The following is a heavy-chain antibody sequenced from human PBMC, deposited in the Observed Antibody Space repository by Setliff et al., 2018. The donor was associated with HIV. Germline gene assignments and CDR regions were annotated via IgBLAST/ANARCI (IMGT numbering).Heavy chain of an antibody. CDR1: GGTFSSYA. J-gene: IGHJ6*03. CDR2: IIPILGIA. V-gene: IGHV1-69*10. D-gene: IGHD2-15*01. Sequence: ASVKVSCKASGGTFSSYAISWVRQAPGQGLEWMGGIIPILGIANYAQKFQGRVTMTTDTSTSTAYMELRSLRSDDTAVYYCARFDCSGGSCYSFYYYYYYMDVWGKGTTVTVSS. CDR3: ARFDCSGGSCYSFYYYYYYMDV.